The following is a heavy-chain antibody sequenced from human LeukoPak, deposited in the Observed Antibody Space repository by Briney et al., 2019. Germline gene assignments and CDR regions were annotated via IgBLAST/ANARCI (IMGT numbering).Heavy chain of an antibody. CDR1: GRSISSYY. CDR3: ARDRQWLVDY. D-gene: IGHD6-19*01. V-gene: IGHV4-4*07. CDR2: IYTSGST. J-gene: IGHJ4*02. Sequence: PSETLSLTCTVWGRSISSYYWSWIRHPAGKGLEGIGRIYTSGSTNYNPSLKSRVTISVDKSKNQFSLKLSSVTAADTAVYYCARDRQWLVDYWGQGTLVTVSS.